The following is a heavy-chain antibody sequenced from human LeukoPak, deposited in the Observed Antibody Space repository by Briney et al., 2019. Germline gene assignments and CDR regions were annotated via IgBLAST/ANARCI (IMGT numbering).Heavy chain of an antibody. D-gene: IGHD2-2*01. V-gene: IGHV1-2*02. CDR3: ARDRYCSSTSCHFDY. CDR1: GYTFTGYY. Sequence: WASVKVSCKASGYTFTGYYMHWVRQAPGQGLEWMGWINPNSGGTNYAQKFQGRVTMTRDTSISTAYMELSRLRSDDTAVYYCARDRYCSSTSCHFDYWGQGTLVTVSS. J-gene: IGHJ4*02. CDR2: INPNSGGT.